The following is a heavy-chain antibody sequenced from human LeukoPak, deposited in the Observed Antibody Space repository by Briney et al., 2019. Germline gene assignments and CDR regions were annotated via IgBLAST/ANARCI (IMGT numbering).Heavy chain of an antibody. CDR1: GFTFSSYW. J-gene: IGHJ4*02. Sequence: GGSLRLSCAASGFTFSSYWMGWVRQAPGKGLEWVASIKQDGAEKHYVDSVKGRFTISRDNAEYSLYLQMNSLRAEDTAVYYCARDMLGYFDSWGQGTLVTVSS. CDR2: IKQDGAEK. V-gene: IGHV3-7*01. CDR3: ARDMLGYFDS. D-gene: IGHD2-15*01.